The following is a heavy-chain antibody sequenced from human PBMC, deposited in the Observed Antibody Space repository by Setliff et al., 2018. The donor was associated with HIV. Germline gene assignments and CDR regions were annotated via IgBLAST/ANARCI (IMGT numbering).Heavy chain of an antibody. J-gene: IGHJ4*02. D-gene: IGHD2-21*01. Sequence: EASVKVSCKASGGTFSTYAISWVRQAPGQGLEWMGGIIPIFGTANYDQRFQGRVTITADETTSTAYKELSSLRSEDTAVYFCARDPVSDNSATPYYFDYWGQGTLVTVSS. V-gene: IGHV1-69*13. CDR3: ARDPVSDNSATPYYFDY. CDR1: GGTFSTYA. CDR2: IIPIFGTA.